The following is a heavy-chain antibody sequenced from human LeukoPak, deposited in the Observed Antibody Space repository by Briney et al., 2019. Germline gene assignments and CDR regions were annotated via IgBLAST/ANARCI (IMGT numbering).Heavy chain of an antibody. J-gene: IGHJ1*01. D-gene: IGHD6-13*01. CDR3: ARDFVIAATTEYFQY. CDR1: GGSISSGSYY. CDR2: IYTSGST. Sequence: PSQTLSLTCTVSGGSISSGSYYWRWIRQPAGKGLEWIGHIYTSGSTKYNPPLKSRVTISADTSKNQFSLKLSSVTAADTAVYYCARDFVIAATTEYFQYWGQGTLVTVSS. V-gene: IGHV4-61*09.